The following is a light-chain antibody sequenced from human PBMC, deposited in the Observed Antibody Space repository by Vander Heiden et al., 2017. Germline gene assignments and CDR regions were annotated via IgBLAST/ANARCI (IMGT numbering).Light chain of an antibody. CDR2: EVS. Sequence: QSALTQPASVSGSPGQSITIPCTGTSSHIGDHDHVSWYQQHPGKVPKVIIYEVSKRPSGVSNRFSGSKSGNPASLTISGLQAEDDADYYCCSYTRSSTLVFGTGTKVTAL. J-gene: IGLJ1*01. V-gene: IGLV2-14*01. CDR3: CSYTRSSTLV. CDR1: SSHIGDHDH.